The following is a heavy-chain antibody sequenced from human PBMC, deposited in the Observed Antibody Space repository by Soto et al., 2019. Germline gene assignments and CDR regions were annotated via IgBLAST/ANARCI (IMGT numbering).Heavy chain of an antibody. J-gene: IGHJ6*02. CDR2: IYYSGST. V-gene: IGHV4-39*01. CDR3: ARLEVTAMYYYYGMDV. D-gene: IGHD2-21*02. Sequence: SETLSLTCTVSGSSISSSSYYWGWIRQPPAKGLEWIGSIYYSGSTYYNPSLKSRVTISVDTSKNQFSLKLSSVTAADTAVYYCARLEVTAMYYYYGMDVWGQGTTVT. CDR1: GSSISSSSYY.